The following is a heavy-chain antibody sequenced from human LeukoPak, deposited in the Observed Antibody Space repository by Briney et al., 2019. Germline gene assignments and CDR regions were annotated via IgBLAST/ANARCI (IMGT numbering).Heavy chain of an antibody. D-gene: IGHD1-7*01. CDR2: IIPIFGTA. J-gene: IGHJ6*03. V-gene: IGHV1-69*13. CDR3: ARQGRSQLELHLNDYYYYYMDV. CDR1: GGTFSSYA. Sequence: GASVKVSCKASGGTFSSYAISWVRQAPGQGLEWMGGIIPIFGTANYAQKFQGRVTITADESTSTAYMELSSLRSEDTAVYYCARQGRSQLELHLNDYYYYYMDVWGKGTTVTVSS.